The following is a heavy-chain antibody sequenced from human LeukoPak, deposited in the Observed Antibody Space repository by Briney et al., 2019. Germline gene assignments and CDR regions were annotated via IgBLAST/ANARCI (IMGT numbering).Heavy chain of an antibody. J-gene: IGHJ6*02. Sequence: PGGSLRLSCAASGFTFSSYAMSWVRQAPGKGLEWVSAISGSGGSTYYADSVKGRFTISRDNSKNTLYLQMNSLRAEDTAVYYCAGRWYSSSWTLYYYYGMGVWGQGTTVTVSS. CDR2: ISGSGGST. D-gene: IGHD6-13*01. CDR3: AGRWYSSSWTLYYYYGMGV. V-gene: IGHV3-23*01. CDR1: GFTFSSYA.